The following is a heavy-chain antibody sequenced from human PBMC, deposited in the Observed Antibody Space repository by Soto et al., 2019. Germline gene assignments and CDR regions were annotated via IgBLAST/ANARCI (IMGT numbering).Heavy chain of an antibody. CDR3: ARIGHYYDSSGYLPDFDP. CDR2: IIPIFGTA. D-gene: IGHD3-22*01. Sequence: QVQLVQSGAEVKKPGSSVKVSCKASGGTFSSYAISWVRQAPGQGLEWMGGIIPIFGTANYAQKFQGRVTITADESTSTAYMELSSLRSEDTAVYYCARIGHYYDSSGYLPDFDPWGQGTLVTVSS. CDR1: GGTFSSYA. J-gene: IGHJ5*02. V-gene: IGHV1-69*12.